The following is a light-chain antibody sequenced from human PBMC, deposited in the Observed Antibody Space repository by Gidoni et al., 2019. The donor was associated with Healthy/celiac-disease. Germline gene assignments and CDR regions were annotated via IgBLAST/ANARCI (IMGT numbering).Light chain of an antibody. CDR1: SSDVGSYNL. CDR2: EVS. V-gene: IGLV2-23*02. J-gene: IGLJ1*01. CDR3: CSYAGSSTFPYV. Sequence: QSALTQPATVSGSPGQSITISCTGTSSDVGSYNLVSWYQQPPGKAPKLMIYEVSKRPSGVSNRFSGSKSGSTASLTISGLQAEDEADYYCCSYAGSSTFPYVFGTGTKVTVL.